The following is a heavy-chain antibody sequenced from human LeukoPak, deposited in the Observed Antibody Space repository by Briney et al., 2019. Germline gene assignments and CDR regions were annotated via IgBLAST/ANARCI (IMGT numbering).Heavy chain of an antibody. Sequence: GGSLRLSCAASGSTFSSYSMNWVRQAPGKGLEWVSSINNNGGSTYYADSVRGRFTISRDNSKNTLFLHMNSLRAEDTAVYYCARGVFEEDYWGQGTLVTVSS. V-gene: IGHV3-23*01. CDR3: ARGVFEEDY. CDR1: GSTFSSYS. J-gene: IGHJ4*02. CDR2: INNNGGST.